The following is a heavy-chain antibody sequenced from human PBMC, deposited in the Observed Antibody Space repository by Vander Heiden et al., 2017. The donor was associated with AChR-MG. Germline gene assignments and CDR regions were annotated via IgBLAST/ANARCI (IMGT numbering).Heavy chain of an antibody. Sequence: EVQLVESGGGLVKPGGSLRLSCAASGFTVSNAWMSWVRQAPGKGLEWVGRIKSKTDGGTTDYAAPVKGRFTISRDDSKNTLYLQMNSLKTEDTAVYYCMLRASPSWFYWGQGTLVTLSS. CDR1: GFTVSNAW. V-gene: IGHV3-15*01. CDR3: MLRASPSWFY. J-gene: IGHJ4*02. CDR2: IKSKTDGGTT. D-gene: IGHD1-26*01.